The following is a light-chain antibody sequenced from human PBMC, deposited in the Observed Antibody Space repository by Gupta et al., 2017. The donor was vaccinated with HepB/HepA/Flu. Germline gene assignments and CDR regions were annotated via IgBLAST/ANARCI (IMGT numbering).Light chain of an antibody. Sequence: DIVLTQSPGTLSLSPGERATLSCRASQSFTSGYLAWYQQKPGQAPRLLIYGASRRAAGIPDRFSGSESGTDFTLTISRLEPEDFAVYYCQHYDYSIPLSFGGGTKVEMK. CDR2: GAS. V-gene: IGKV3-20*01. CDR1: QSFTSGY. CDR3: QHYDYSIPLS. J-gene: IGKJ4*01.